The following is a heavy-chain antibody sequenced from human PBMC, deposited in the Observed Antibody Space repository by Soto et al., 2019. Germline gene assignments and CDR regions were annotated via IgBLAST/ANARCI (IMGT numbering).Heavy chain of an antibody. Sequence: GASVKVSCKASEGTFSSYAISWVRQAPGQGLEWMGGIIPIFGTANYAQKFQGRVTITADESTSTAYMELSSLRSEDTAVYYCARSFYYYDSSGDAFDIWGQGTMVTVSS. J-gene: IGHJ3*02. V-gene: IGHV1-69*13. CDR2: IIPIFGTA. CDR1: EGTFSSYA. D-gene: IGHD3-22*01. CDR3: ARSFYYYDSSGDAFDI.